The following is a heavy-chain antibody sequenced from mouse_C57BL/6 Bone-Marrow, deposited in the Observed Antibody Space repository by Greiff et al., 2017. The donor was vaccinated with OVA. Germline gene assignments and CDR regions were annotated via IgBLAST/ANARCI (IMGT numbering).Heavy chain of an antibody. Sequence: QVQLQQPGAELVMPGASVKLSCKASGYTFTSYWMHWVKQRPGQGLEWIGEIDPSDSYTNYNQKFKGKSTLTVDKSSSTAYMQLSSLTSEDSAVYYCARRGCYSNWEDDWGQGTTLTVSS. CDR1: GYTFTSYW. J-gene: IGHJ2*01. CDR3: ARRGCYSNWEDD. CDR2: IDPSDSYT. V-gene: IGHV1-69*01. D-gene: IGHD4-1*02.